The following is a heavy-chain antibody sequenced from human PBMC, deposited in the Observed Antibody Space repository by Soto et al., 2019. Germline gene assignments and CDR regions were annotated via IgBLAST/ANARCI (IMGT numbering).Heavy chain of an antibody. CDR1: GGSISSSSYY. J-gene: IGHJ6*02. CDR3: ASQDYYYGMDV. V-gene: IGHV4-39*01. Sequence: AWETLSLTCTVSGGSISSSSYYWGWIRQPPGKGLEWIGSIYYSGSTYYNPSLKSRVTISVDTSKNQFSLKLSSVTAADTAVYYCASQDYYYGMDVWGQGTTVTVSS. CDR2: IYYSGST.